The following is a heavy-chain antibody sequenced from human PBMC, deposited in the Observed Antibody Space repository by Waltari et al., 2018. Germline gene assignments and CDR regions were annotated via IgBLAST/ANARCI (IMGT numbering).Heavy chain of an antibody. CDR3: ARDSHHPSQQLGFDP. Sequence: EVHLVESGGGLVQPGGSLRPSCAASGFTVSNNYMNWVRQAPGKGPECVSGIYSGGNTYYADSVRGRFTISRDNSKNTLYLQMNSLRAEDTAVYYCARDSHHPSQQLGFDPWGQGTLVTVSS. CDR2: IYSGGNT. J-gene: IGHJ5*02. CDR1: GFTVSNNY. D-gene: IGHD3-10*01. V-gene: IGHV3-66*01.